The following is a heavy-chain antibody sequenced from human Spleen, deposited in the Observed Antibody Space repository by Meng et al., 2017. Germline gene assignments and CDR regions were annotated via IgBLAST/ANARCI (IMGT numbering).Heavy chain of an antibody. CDR3: ARGPTTMAHDFDY. V-gene: IGHV4-34*01. J-gene: IGHJ4*02. Sequence: QLQQCGAGRLNPWEPLSLPCLVSGGSFSAYYWSWIRHPPGKGLEWIGEINHSGSTNYHPSLESRATISVDTSQNNLSLKLSSVTAADSAVYYCARGPTTMAHDFDYWGQGTLVTVSS. CDR2: INHSGST. CDR1: GGSFSAYY. D-gene: IGHD4-11*01.